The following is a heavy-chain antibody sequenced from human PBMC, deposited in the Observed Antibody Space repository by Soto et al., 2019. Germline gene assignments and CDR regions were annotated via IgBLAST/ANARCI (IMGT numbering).Heavy chain of an antibody. CDR3: ASGRRGVYYFDY. Sequence: EVQLVESGGGLVQPGGSLRLSCAVSGFAFSSDWMHWVRQAPGKGLVWVSRIKYDGSATNYADSVKGRFTISRDNAKNTMFMQINNLRAEDPAVSYCASGRRGVYYFDYWGQGTLVTVSS. J-gene: IGHJ4*02. D-gene: IGHD2-15*01. CDR2: IKYDGSAT. V-gene: IGHV3-74*01. CDR1: GFAFSSDW.